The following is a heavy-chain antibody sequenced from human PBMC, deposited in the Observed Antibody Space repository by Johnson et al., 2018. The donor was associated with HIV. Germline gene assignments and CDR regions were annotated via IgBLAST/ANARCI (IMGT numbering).Heavy chain of an antibody. Sequence: VQLVEYGGGLVQPGGSLRLSCAASGFTFSSYDMHWVRQATGKGLEWVSAIGTAGDTYYPGSVKGRFTISRENAKNSLYLQMNSLRAGDTAVYYCARGVAFSQHAFDIWGQGTMVTVSS. V-gene: IGHV3-13*01. CDR2: IGTAGDT. CDR1: GFTFSSYD. CDR3: ARGVAFSQHAFDI. J-gene: IGHJ3*02. D-gene: IGHD3-3*01.